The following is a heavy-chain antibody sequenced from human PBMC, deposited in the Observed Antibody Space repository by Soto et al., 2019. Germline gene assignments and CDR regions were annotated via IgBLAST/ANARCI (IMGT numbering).Heavy chain of an antibody. J-gene: IGHJ6*02. CDR2: MNPNSGNT. CDR3: ARGRGLLWFGNYYYYYGMDV. V-gene: IGHV1-8*01. D-gene: IGHD3-10*01. CDR1: GYTFTSYD. Sequence: ASVKVSCKASGYTFTSYDINWVRQATGQGLEGMGWMNPNSGNTGYAQKFQGRVTMTRNTSISTAYMELSSLRSEDTAVYYCARGRGLLWFGNYYYYYGMDVWGQGTTVTVSS.